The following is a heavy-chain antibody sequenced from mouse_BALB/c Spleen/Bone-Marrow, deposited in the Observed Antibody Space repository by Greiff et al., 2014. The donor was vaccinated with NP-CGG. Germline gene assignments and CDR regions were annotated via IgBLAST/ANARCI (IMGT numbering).Heavy chain of an antibody. V-gene: IGHV1-9*01. J-gene: IGHJ3*01. D-gene: IGHD2-1*01. Sequence: QVQLQQSGAELMKPGASVKISCKATGYTFSTYWIAWVKERPGHGLEWIGEILPGISTNYNEKFKGKATFTADTSSNTTYMQLSSLTSEDSAVYYGAREDYGNYAWFAYWGQGTLVTVSA. CDR1: GYTFSTYW. CDR3: AREDYGNYAWFAY. CDR2: ILPGIST.